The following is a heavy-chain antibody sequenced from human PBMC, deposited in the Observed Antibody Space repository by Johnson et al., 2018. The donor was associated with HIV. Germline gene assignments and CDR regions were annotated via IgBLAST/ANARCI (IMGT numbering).Heavy chain of an antibody. CDR3: ARCSLAYCGGDCYFDAFDI. CDR1: GFTFSSYA. D-gene: IGHD2-21*02. Sequence: QVQLVESGGGVVQPGRSLRLSCAASGFTFSSYAMHWVRQAPGKVLEWVAVISYDGSYEYHADSVKGRFTISRDNSKSTLFLQMNSLRAEDTAVYYCARCSLAYCGGDCYFDAFDIWGQGTMVTVSS. CDR2: ISYDGSYE. V-gene: IGHV3-30*04. J-gene: IGHJ3*02.